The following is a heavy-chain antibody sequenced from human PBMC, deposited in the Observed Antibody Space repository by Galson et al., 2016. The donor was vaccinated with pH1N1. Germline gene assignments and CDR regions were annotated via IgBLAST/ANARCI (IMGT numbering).Heavy chain of an antibody. CDR1: GGTFNSNG. D-gene: IGHD3-22*01. Sequence: VKVSCQASGGTFNSNGLSWVRQAPGPGLAWMGRIIPILGTTNYAQKFQGKITITADESTSTVYMELSSLRSEDTALYYCAREDYYDVDLSDWYFDHWGRGTLVTVSS. J-gene: IGHJ2*01. CDR2: IIPILGTT. CDR3: AREDYYDVDLSDWYFDH. V-gene: IGHV1-69*13.